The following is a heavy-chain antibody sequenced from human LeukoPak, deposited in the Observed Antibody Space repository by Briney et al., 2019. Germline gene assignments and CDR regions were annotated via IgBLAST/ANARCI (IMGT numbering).Heavy chain of an antibody. CDR3: ARTTLDYYDSSGPWDY. J-gene: IGHJ4*02. Sequence: ASVKVSCKASGYTFTIYYMHWVRQAPGQGLEWMGIINPSGGSTSYAQKFQGRVTMTRDTSTSTVYMELSSLRSEDTAVYYCARTTLDYYDSSGPWDYWGQGTLVTVSS. CDR2: INPSGGST. D-gene: IGHD3-22*01. V-gene: IGHV1-46*01. CDR1: GYTFTIYY.